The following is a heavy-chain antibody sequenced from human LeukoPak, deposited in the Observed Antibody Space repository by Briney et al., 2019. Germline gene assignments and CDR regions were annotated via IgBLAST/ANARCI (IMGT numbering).Heavy chain of an antibody. CDR1: GFTFSSYG. Sequence: GGSLRLSCAASGFTFSSYGMHWVRQAPGKGLEWVAFIRYDGSNKYYADSAKGRFTISRDNSKNTLYLQMNSLRAEDTAVYYCARSDIVVVPAALSYYYYMDVWGKGTTVTVSS. J-gene: IGHJ6*03. D-gene: IGHD2-2*01. CDR2: IRYDGSNK. V-gene: IGHV3-30*02. CDR3: ARSDIVVVPAALSYYYYMDV.